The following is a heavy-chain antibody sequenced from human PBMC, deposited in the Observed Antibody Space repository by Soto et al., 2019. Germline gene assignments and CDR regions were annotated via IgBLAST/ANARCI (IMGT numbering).Heavy chain of an antibody. D-gene: IGHD6-19*01. V-gene: IGHV1-18*01. CDR2: ISAYNGNT. CDR1: GYTFTGYG. Sequence: QVQLGQSGAEVKKPGASVKVSFKASGYTFTGYGISWVRQAPGQGLEWMGWISAYNGNTKYAQKLQGRVTMTTDTSTSTAYMEVRSLRADDTAVYYCARDLAVGLVDYWGQGTLVTVSS. CDR3: ARDLAVGLVDY. J-gene: IGHJ4*02.